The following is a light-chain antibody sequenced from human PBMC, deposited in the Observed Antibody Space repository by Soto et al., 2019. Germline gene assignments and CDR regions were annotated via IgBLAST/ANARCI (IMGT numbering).Light chain of an antibody. CDR2: EVI. Sequence: QSVLTQPASVSGSPGQSITISCTGTSSDVGGYNYVSWYQQHPGEAPRLMIYEVINRPSGLSNRFSGSKSGNTASLTISGLQAEDEADYYCSSYTSTNTLLFGGGTKLTVL. J-gene: IGLJ3*02. CDR3: SSYTSTNTLL. V-gene: IGLV2-14*01. CDR1: SSDVGGYNY.